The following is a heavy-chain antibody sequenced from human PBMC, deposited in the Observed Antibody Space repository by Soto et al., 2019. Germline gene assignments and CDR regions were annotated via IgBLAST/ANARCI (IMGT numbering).Heavy chain of an antibody. J-gene: IGHJ3*01. Sequence: ASVKVSCKASGYTFTGYYMHWVRQAPGQGLEWMGWINPNSGGTNYAQKFQGWVTMTRDTSISTAYMELSRLRSDDTAVYYCAISHSNYASDAFYFWGQGTMVPVSS. CDR1: GYTFTGYY. CDR3: AISHSNYASDAFYF. V-gene: IGHV1-2*04. D-gene: IGHD4-4*01. CDR2: INPNSGGT.